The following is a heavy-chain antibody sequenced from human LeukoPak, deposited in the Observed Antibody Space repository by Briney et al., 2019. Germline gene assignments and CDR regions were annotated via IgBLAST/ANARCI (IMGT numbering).Heavy chain of an antibody. Sequence: SETLSLTCTVSGASVSSGSYYWSWIRQPPGKGLEWIGYIYYSGSTNYNPSLKSRVTISVDTSKNQFSLKLSSVTAADTAVYYCATSDYYDSSGYPLFAFDIWGQGTMVTVSS. J-gene: IGHJ3*02. CDR2: IYYSGST. CDR3: ATSDYYDSSGYPLFAFDI. D-gene: IGHD3-22*01. CDR1: GASVSSGSYY. V-gene: IGHV4-61*01.